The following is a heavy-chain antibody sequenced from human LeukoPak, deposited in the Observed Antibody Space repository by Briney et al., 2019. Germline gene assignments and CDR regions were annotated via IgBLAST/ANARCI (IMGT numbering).Heavy chain of an antibody. J-gene: IGHJ4*02. Sequence: GGSLRLSCVASGFSFSNYAISWVRQAPGKGLEWVSLIIASSGSTFYADSVKGRFTISRDKSTNTLYLQMNSLRAEDTAVYYCAKGGYDYVEIGYFDYWGQGALVTVYS. CDR2: IIASSGST. D-gene: IGHD5-12*01. CDR1: GFSFSNYA. V-gene: IGHV3-23*01. CDR3: AKGGYDYVEIGYFDY.